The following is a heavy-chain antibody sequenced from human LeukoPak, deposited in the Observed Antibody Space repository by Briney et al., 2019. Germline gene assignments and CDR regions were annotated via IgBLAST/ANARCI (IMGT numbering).Heavy chain of an antibody. CDR3: ARGRGRKYYGSGSYFS. D-gene: IGHD3-10*01. Sequence: SVKVSCKASGGTFSSYAISWVRQAPGQGLEWMGGITPIFGTANYAQKFQGRVTITADESTSTAYMELSSLRSEDTAVYYCARGRGRKYYGSGSYFSWGQGTLVTVSS. V-gene: IGHV1-69*13. J-gene: IGHJ4*02. CDR1: GGTFSSYA. CDR2: ITPIFGTA.